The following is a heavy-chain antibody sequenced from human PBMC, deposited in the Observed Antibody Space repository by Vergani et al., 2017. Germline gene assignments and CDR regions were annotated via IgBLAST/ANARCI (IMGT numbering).Heavy chain of an antibody. D-gene: IGHD3-10*01. CDR2: IGTAGDT. Sequence: EVQLVESGGGLVQPGGSLRLSCAASGFTFSTYDMHWVRQATGKGLEWVSAIGTAGDTYYPGSVKGRFTISRDDSKSIAYLQMNNLQTEDTAMYYCVRDQVTMLRGSDALDIWGQGTMVTVSS. V-gene: IGHV3-13*01. J-gene: IGHJ3*02. CDR1: GFTFSTYD. CDR3: VRDQVTMLRGSDALDI.